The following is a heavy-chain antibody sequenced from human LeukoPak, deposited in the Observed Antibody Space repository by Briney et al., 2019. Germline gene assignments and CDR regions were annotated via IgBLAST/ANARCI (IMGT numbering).Heavy chain of an antibody. V-gene: IGHV1-69*06. J-gene: IGHJ6*03. CDR3: ARTAIKGPYYYMDV. Sequence: SVKVSCKASGGTFNSYAISWVRQAPGQGLEWMGRIIPIFGTANYAQKFQGRVTITADKSTSKAYMELSSLRSEDTAVYYCARTAIKGPYYYMDVWGKGTTVTVSS. CDR1: GGTFNSYA. CDR2: IIPIFGTA.